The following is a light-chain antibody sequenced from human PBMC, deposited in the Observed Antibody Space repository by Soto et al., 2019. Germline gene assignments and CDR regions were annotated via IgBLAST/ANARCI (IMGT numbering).Light chain of an antibody. J-gene: IGKJ4*01. Sequence: EIVLTQSPASQSLSPGERATLSCRASQSCSSHLAWFQQRPGQAPRLLIYGASNRATGIPARFGGSGSGTNFTLTISSLEPEDFAVYYCQQRSNWPPVLTFGGGTKVEIK. CDR1: QSCSSH. V-gene: IGKV3-11*01. CDR2: GAS. CDR3: QQRSNWPPVLT.